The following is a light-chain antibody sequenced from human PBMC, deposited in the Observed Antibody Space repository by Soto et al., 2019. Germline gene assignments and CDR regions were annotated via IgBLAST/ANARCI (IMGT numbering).Light chain of an antibody. CDR3: QHYNSYSEA. CDR1: QRISAF. V-gene: IGKV1-5*03. CDR2: KAS. J-gene: IGKJ1*01. Sequence: DIRMSQSKPSLSGSVGDRDTIACRASQRISAFLNWYQQKPGKAPKLLIYKASTLKSGAPSRFSGSGSGTEFTLTISILQPDDFATYYCQHYNSYSEAFGQGTKVDIK.